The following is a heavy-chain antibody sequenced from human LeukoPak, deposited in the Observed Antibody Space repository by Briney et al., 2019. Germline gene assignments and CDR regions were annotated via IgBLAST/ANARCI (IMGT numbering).Heavy chain of an antibody. J-gene: IGHJ4*02. CDR2: ISGSGGST. V-gene: IGHV3-23*01. Sequence: PGGSLRLSCAASGFIFSSYAMSWVRQAPGKGLEWVSAISGSGGSTYYADSVKGRFTISRDNSKNTLYLQMNSLRAEDTAVYYCAKSSGVLMVPLDYWGQGTLVTVSS. D-gene: IGHD2-8*01. CDR1: GFIFSSYA. CDR3: AKSSGVLMVPLDY.